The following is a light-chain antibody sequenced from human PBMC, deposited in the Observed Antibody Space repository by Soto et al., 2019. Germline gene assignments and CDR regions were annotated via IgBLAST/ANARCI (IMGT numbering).Light chain of an antibody. CDR2: DVS. CDR1: SSDVGGYNY. CDR3: CSYAGSYPIL. V-gene: IGLV2-11*01. J-gene: IGLJ1*01. Sequence: QSALTQPRSVSGSPGQSVTISCTGTSSDVGGYNYVSWYQQHPGKAPKLMIYDVSKRPSGVPDRFSGSKSGNTASLTISGLQAEDEADYYFCSYAGSYPILFGTGTKLTV.